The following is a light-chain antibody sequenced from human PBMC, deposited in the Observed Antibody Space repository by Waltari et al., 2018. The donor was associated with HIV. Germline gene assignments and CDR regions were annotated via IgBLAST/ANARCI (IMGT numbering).Light chain of an antibody. V-gene: IGLV3-21*04. CDR3: QVWDGSVDQWV. J-gene: IGLJ3*02. CDR2: VDS. Sequence: SYVLTQPPSLSVAPGKTASFPCGGNNIASYSVHWYQQKPGQAPVWGIYVDSDRRSGIPERCSGSNSGNTATLTISEVEAGDEADYYCQVWDGSVDQWVFGGGTKLTVL. CDR1: NIASYS.